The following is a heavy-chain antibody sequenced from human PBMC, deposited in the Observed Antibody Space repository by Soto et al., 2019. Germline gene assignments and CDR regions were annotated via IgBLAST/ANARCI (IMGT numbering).Heavy chain of an antibody. CDR2: IGVGGGDR. J-gene: IGHJ4*02. V-gene: IGHV3-23*01. CDR3: ARDRFGELV. Sequence: EVQLLESGGGLVQPGGSLRLSCAASGFTFSSYAMSWVRQAPGTGLEWVSIIGVGGGDRYYPESVNGRFTISSDNSRDTMYLEMNSLRDEGTAVYDCARDRFGELVWGQGTLVTVSS. CDR1: GFTFSSYA. D-gene: IGHD3-10*01.